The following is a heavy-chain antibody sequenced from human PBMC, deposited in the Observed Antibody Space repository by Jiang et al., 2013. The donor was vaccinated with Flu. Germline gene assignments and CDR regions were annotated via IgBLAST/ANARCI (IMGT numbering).Heavy chain of an antibody. D-gene: IGHD3-22*01. CDR1: GFTFSSYE. V-gene: IGHV3-48*03. CDR2: ISSSGSTI. J-gene: IGHJ4*02. CDR3: ARDSGYYYDSSGYYPGY. Sequence: SCAASGFTFSSYEMNWVRQAPGKGLEWVSYISSSGSTIYYADSVKGRFTISRDNAKNSLYLQMNSLRAEDTAVYYCARDSGYYYDSSGYYPGYWGQGTLVTVSS.